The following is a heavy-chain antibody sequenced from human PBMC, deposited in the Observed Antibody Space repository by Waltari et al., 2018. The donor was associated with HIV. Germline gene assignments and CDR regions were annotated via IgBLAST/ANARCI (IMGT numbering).Heavy chain of an antibody. V-gene: IGHV4-38-2*01. CDR1: GYSIERGYY. CDR3: ASGSRRGHSHGIDY. CDR2: SLHSGNT. J-gene: IGHJ4*02. Sequence: QVQLQASGPGLVKPSEPLSLTCSVSGYSIERGYYWGWIRQPPGKALEWIGSSLHSGNTYYNPSLKSRLTISLDTSKNQVSLKLSSVTAADTAVYYCASGSRRGHSHGIDYWGQGTLVTVSS. D-gene: IGHD5-18*01.